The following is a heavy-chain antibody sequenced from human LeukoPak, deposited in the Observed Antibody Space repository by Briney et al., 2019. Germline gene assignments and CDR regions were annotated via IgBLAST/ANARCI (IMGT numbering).Heavy chain of an antibody. CDR1: GGSFSGYY. J-gene: IGHJ3*02. CDR3: ARGDAYGDYRDAFDI. V-gene: IGHV4-34*01. CDR2: INHSGST. D-gene: IGHD4-17*01. Sequence: SETLSLTCAVYGGSFSGYYWSWIRQPPGKGLEWIGEINHSGSTNYNPSLKSRVTISVDTARNQFSLKLSSVTAADTAVYYCARGDAYGDYRDAFDIWGQGTMVTVSS.